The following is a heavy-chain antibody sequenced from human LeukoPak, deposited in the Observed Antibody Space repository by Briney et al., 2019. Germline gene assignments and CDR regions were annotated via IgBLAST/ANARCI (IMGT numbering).Heavy chain of an antibody. V-gene: IGHV1-18*04. CDR1: GYTFTSYG. CDR3: AREGGTQLPLPTTWFDP. CDR2: ISAYNGNT. D-gene: IGHD2-2*01. Sequence: ASAKVSCKASGYTFTSYGISWVRQAPGQGLEWMGWISAYNGNTNYAQKLQGRVTMTTDTSTSTAYMELRSLRSDDTAVYYCAREGGTQLPLPTTWFDPWGQGTLVTVSS. J-gene: IGHJ5*02.